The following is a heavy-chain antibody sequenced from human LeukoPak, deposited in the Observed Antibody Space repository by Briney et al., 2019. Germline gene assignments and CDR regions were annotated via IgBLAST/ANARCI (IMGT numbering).Heavy chain of an antibody. V-gene: IGHV4-59*01. Sequence: SETLSLTCTVSGGSTSNYYWSWIRQPPGKGLEWIGYIYYTGSTNYNPSLKSRVTISVDTSKNQFSLKVSSVTAADTAVYYCARDPRGGTSRDNWFDPWGQGTLVTVSS. CDR2: IYYTGST. CDR1: GGSTSNYY. J-gene: IGHJ5*02. D-gene: IGHD1-1*01. CDR3: ARDPRGGTSRDNWFDP.